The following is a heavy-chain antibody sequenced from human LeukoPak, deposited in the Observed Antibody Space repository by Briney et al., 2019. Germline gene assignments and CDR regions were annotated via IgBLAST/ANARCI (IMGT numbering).Heavy chain of an antibody. CDR3: ATGTAAAGTPVDY. J-gene: IGHJ4*02. D-gene: IGHD6-13*01. V-gene: IGHV3-30-3*01. Sequence: GRSLRLSCAASGFTFSSYAMHWVRQAPGKGLEWVAVISYDGSNKYYADSVKGRFTISRDNSKNTLYLQMNSLRAEDTAVYYCATGTAAAGTPVDYWGQGTLVTVSS. CDR1: GFTFSSYA. CDR2: ISYDGSNK.